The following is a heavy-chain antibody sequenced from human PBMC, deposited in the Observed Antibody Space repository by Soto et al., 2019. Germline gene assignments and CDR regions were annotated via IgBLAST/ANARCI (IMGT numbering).Heavy chain of an antibody. CDR2: ISANNGNT. Sequence: QVQLVQSGAEVKKPGASVKVSCKASGYTFTSYGISWVRQAPGQGLEWMGWISANNGNTNYAQKLQGRVTMTTDTSARTAYMEVRSLRSDDTAVYYCATDWAAAGPFDYGGQGTLVTVSS. J-gene: IGHJ4*02. CDR3: ATDWAAAGPFDY. CDR1: GYTFTSYG. D-gene: IGHD6-13*01. V-gene: IGHV1-18*01.